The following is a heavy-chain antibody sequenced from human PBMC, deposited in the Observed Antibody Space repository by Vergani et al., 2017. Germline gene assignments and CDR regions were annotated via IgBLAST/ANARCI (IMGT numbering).Heavy chain of an antibody. CDR2: INHSGST. J-gene: IGHJ4*02. V-gene: IGHV4-34*01. CDR1: GGSFSGYY. CDR3: ARTTYSSSWPYFDY. D-gene: IGHD6-13*01. Sequence: QVQLQQWGAGLLKPSETLSLTCAVYGGSFSGYYWSWIRQPPGKGLEWIGEINHSGSTNYNPSLKSRVTISVDTSKNQFSLKLSSVTAADTAVYYCARTTYSSSWPYFDYWGQGTLVTVSS.